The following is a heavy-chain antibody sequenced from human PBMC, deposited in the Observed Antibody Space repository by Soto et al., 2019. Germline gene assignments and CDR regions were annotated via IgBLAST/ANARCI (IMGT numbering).Heavy chain of an antibody. CDR1: GFDFINNS. J-gene: IGHJ4*02. Sequence: GGPLTLSCSASGFDFINNSMYWVRQGPGKGLVWVSRLSPDGRITKYADSVKGRFTISRDNAKNTVDLLMNSLRADDTAIYYCVRDLSHCTDGVCSTWGQGT. D-gene: IGHD2-8*01. CDR3: VRDLSHCTDGVCST. V-gene: IGHV3-74*03. CDR2: LSPDGRIT.